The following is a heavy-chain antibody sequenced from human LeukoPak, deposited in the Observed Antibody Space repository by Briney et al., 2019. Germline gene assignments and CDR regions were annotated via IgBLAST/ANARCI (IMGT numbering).Heavy chain of an antibody. D-gene: IGHD2-15*01. V-gene: IGHV3-64*01. CDR3: ARVSRNCSGGSCYSRLLDY. J-gene: IGHJ4*02. Sequence: PGGSLRLSCAASGFTFSSYAMHWVRQAPEKGLEYVSAISSNGGSTYYANSVKGRFTISRDNSKNTLYLQMGSLRAEDMAVYYCARVSRNCSGGSCYSRLLDYWGEGTLVTVSS. CDR2: ISSNGGST. CDR1: GFTFSSYA.